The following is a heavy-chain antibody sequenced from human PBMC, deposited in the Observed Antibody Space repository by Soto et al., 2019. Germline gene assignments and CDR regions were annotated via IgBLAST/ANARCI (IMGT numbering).Heavy chain of an antibody. CDR2: ISANGGST. CDR3: AKTDYGSGSYGAFDF. V-gene: IGHV3-23*01. J-gene: IGHJ3*01. D-gene: IGHD3-10*01. CDR1: GFTFSSYA. Sequence: GGSLRLSCAASGFTFSSYAMSLVRPAPGKGLEWVSAISANGGSTYYADSVKGRFTISRDNSKNTLYLQMNSLRAEDTAVYYCAKTDYGSGSYGAFDFWGQGTMVTVSS.